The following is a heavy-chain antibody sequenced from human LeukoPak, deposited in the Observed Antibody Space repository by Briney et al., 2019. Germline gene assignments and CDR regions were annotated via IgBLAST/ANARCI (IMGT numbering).Heavy chain of an antibody. CDR2: INRSSGGT. CDR3: ASWCYWT. Sequence: GSSVKVSGTASGYTFTDYYMHEVRRAPGQGGPWMGRINRSSGGTNYAQKFQRRVTMTREKSINTAYMELGRLRSDERAVYYCASWCYWTWGQGTLVTVSS. V-gene: IGHV1-2*06. J-gene: IGHJ5*02. CDR1: GYTFTDYY. D-gene: IGHD4/OR15-4a*01.